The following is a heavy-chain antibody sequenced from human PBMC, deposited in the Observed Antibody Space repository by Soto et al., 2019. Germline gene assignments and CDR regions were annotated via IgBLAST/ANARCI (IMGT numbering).Heavy chain of an antibody. Sequence: SETLSLTCTVFGGSISSSSYKWGWIRQSPGKGLEWIGSINYSGSTNYNPSLKSRVTISVDTSKNQFSLKLSSVTAADTAVYYCARLNYDILTGYPGGAFEIWGQGTMVTVSS. J-gene: IGHJ3*02. V-gene: IGHV4-39*07. CDR2: INYSGST. CDR3: ARLNYDILTGYPGGAFEI. CDR1: GGSISSSSYK. D-gene: IGHD3-9*01.